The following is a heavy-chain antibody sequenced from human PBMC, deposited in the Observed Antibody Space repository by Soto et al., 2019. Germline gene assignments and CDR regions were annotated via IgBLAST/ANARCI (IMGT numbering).Heavy chain of an antibody. J-gene: IGHJ6*02. V-gene: IGHV1-69*01. CDR1: GGTFSSYA. D-gene: IGHD3-9*01. CDR3: ARGLTGGGYYYGMDV. Sequence: QVQLVQSGAEVKKPGSSVKVSCKASGGTFSSYAISWVRQAPGQGLEWMGGIIPIFGTANYAQKFQGRVTITAGESTSTAYMELRSLRSEETAVYYCARGLTGGGYYYGMDVWGQGTTVTVSS. CDR2: IIPIFGTA.